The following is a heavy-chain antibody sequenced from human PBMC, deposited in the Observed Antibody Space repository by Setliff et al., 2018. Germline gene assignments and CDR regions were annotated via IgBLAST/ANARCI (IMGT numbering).Heavy chain of an antibody. V-gene: IGHV3-15*07. CDR1: GFTFSYAW. D-gene: IGHD2-2*02. J-gene: IGHJ3*01. Sequence: GGSLRLSCAASGFTFSYAWMHWVRQAPGKGLEWVGRSKSKTAGGAIDYAAPVKGRFTISRDDSKNTLYLQMSSLKTEDTAMYYCTTDRAACSGSSCYNGFDVWGQGTRVTVS. CDR2: SKSKTAGGAI. CDR3: TTDRAACSGSSCYNGFDV.